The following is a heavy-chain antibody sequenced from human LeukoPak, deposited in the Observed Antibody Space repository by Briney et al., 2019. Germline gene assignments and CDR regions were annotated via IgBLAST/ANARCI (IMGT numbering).Heavy chain of an antibody. CDR1: GFTFSSYG. CDR3: ARDSMRSSNRPYY. J-gene: IGHJ4*02. CDR2: IWYDGSNK. Sequence: GGSLRLSCAASGFTFSSYGMRWVRQAPGKGLEWVAVIWYDGSNKYYADSVKGRFTISRDNSKNTLYLQMNSLRAEDTAVYYCARDSMRSSNRPYYWGQGTLVTVSS. D-gene: IGHD2/OR15-2a*01. V-gene: IGHV3-33*01.